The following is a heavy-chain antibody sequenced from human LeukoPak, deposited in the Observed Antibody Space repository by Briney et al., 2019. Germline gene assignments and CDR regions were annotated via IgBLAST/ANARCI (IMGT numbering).Heavy chain of an antibody. CDR3: AKEYLLHGSGSYYGYYMDV. CDR2: IKQDGSEK. CDR1: GFTFSSYW. D-gene: IGHD3-10*01. Sequence: PGGSLRLSCAASGFTFSSYWMTWVRQAPGKGLEWVANIKQDGSEKYYVDSVKGRFTISRDNAKKSLYLQMNSLRAEDTAVYYCAKEYLLHGSGSYYGYYMDVWGKGTTVTVSS. V-gene: IGHV3-7*01. J-gene: IGHJ6*03.